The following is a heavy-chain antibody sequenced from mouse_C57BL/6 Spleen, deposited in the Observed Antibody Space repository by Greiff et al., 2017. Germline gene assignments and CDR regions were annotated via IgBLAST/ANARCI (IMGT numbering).Heavy chain of an antibody. Sequence: VQLQQSGAELVKPGASVKMSCKASGYTFTSYWITWVKQRPGQGLAWIGDIYPGSGSTNYNEKFKSKATLTVDTSSSTAYMQLSSLTSEDSAVYYCAGGGTRAMDYWGQGTSVTVSS. J-gene: IGHJ4*01. CDR1: GYTFTSYW. CDR2: IYPGSGST. V-gene: IGHV1-55*01. CDR3: AGGGTRAMDY. D-gene: IGHD3-3*01.